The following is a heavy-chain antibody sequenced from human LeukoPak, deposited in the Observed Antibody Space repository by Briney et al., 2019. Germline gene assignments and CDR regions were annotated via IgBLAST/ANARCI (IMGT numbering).Heavy chain of an antibody. CDR2: INRGAGS. Sequence: SGTLSLTCAVSGDSVTSYWWSWVRQPPGRGLEWIGEINRGAGSNSNPSLKSRVTISVDTSKNQFSLKLSSVTAADTAVYYCARELPTWELQYYYYGMDVWGQGTTVTVSS. J-gene: IGHJ6*02. D-gene: IGHD1-26*01. CDR1: GDSVTSYW. V-gene: IGHV4-4*02. CDR3: ARELPTWELQYYYYGMDV.